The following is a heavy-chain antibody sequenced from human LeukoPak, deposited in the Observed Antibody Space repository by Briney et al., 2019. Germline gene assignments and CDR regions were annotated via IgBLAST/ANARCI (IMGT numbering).Heavy chain of an antibody. V-gene: IGHV3-23*01. CDR1: GFTFSSYA. CDR2: ISGSGGST. D-gene: IGHD6-13*01. Sequence: PGGSLRLSCAASGFTFSSYAMSWVRQAPGKGLEWVSAISGSGGSTYYADSVKGRFTISRDNSKNTLYLQMNSLRAEDTAVYYCAKPSLYSSSWIGWFDPWGQGTLVTVSS. J-gene: IGHJ5*02. CDR3: AKPSLYSSSWIGWFDP.